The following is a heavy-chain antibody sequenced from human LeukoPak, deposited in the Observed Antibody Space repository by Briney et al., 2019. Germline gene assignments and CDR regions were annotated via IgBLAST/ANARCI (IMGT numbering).Heavy chain of an antibody. V-gene: IGHV1-24*01. D-gene: IGHD2-15*01. CDR3: ATGYCSGGSCFVHRFGVFDY. CDR1: GYTLTELS. Sequence: ASVKVSCKVSGYTLTELSMHWVRQAPGKGLEWMGGFDPEDGETIYAQKFQGRVTMTEDTSTGTAYMELSSLRSEDTALYYCATGYCSGGSCFVHRFGVFDYWGQGTLVTVSS. CDR2: FDPEDGET. J-gene: IGHJ4*02.